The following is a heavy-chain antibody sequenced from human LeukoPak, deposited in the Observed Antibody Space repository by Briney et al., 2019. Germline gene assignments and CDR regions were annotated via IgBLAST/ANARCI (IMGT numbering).Heavy chain of an antibody. D-gene: IGHD2-2*01. Sequence: GGSLRLSCAASGFTFSNCEMNWVRQAPGKGLEWVGRIKSKTDGGTTDYAGTVKGRFTISRDDSKKTLYLQMNSLKTEDTAVYYCTTDIVVVPAGMRGYWGQGTLVTVSS. J-gene: IGHJ4*02. CDR3: TTDIVVVPAGMRGY. V-gene: IGHV3-15*01. CDR1: GFTFSNCE. CDR2: IKSKTDGGTT.